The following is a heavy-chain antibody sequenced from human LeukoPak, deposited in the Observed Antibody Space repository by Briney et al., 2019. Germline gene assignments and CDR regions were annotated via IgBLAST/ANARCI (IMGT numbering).Heavy chain of an antibody. CDR1: GFTFSSYT. Sequence: GGSLRLSCAASGFTFSSYTMNWVRQAPGKGLEWVSSISSSGTYIYYADSVKGRFTISRDNAKDSLYLQMNSLKTDDTAVYFCATFPSVWTRWGQGTLVTVSS. CDR3: ATFPSVWTR. V-gene: IGHV3-21*01. J-gene: IGHJ4*02. CDR2: ISSSGTYI. D-gene: IGHD3-16*01.